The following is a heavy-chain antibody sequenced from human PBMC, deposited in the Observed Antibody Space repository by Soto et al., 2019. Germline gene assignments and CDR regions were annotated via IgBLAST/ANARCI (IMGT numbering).Heavy chain of an antibody. J-gene: IGHJ2*01. V-gene: IGHV4-4*07. CDR1: GDFISNFY. Sequence: QVQLQESGPGLVKPSETLSLTCTVSGDFISNFYWSWIRQPAGKGLQSLGRISASGRSNYNPNLQSRVAVSLDTSKNQFSLRLTSLSAADTAVCFCASGMGRYFDLCGRGTLVTVFS. CDR2: ISASGRS. CDR3: ASGMGRYFDL. D-gene: IGHD2-8*01.